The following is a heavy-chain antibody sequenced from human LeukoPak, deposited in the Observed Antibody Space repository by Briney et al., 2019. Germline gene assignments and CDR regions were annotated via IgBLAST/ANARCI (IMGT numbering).Heavy chain of an antibody. Sequence: GGSLRLSCAASGFTFSSYAMSWVRQAPGKGLEWVSSIGGSGGSAYYADSVKGRFTISRDNSKNTLYLQMNSLRAEDTAVYYCAKVETAAAATLRGFDYWGQGTLVTVSS. J-gene: IGHJ4*02. CDR3: AKVETAAAATLRGFDY. CDR1: GFTFSSYA. D-gene: IGHD6-13*01. CDR2: IGGSGGSA. V-gene: IGHV3-23*01.